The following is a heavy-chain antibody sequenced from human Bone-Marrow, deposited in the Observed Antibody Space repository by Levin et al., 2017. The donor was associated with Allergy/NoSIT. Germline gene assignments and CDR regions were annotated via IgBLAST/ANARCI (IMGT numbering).Heavy chain of an antibody. CDR2: ISSSSSYI. Sequence: PGGSLRLSCAASGFTFSSYSMNWVRQAPGKGLEWVSSISSSSSYIYYADSVKGRFTISRDNAKNSLYLQMNSLRAEDTAVYYCARGGQSPLGFDYWGQGTLVTVSS. D-gene: IGHD3-16*01. CDR1: GFTFSSYS. J-gene: IGHJ4*02. V-gene: IGHV3-21*01. CDR3: ARGGQSPLGFDY.